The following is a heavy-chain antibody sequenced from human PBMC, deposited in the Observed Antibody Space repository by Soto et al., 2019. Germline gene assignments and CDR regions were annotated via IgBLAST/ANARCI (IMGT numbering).Heavy chain of an antibody. CDR1: GFTFSSYG. J-gene: IGHJ4*02. V-gene: IGHV3-33*01. CDR3: ARDMGSSSSFLANSGWALSYFDY. D-gene: IGHD6-6*01. Sequence: GGSLRLSCAASGFTFSSYGMHWVRQAPGKGLEWVAVIWYDGSNKYYADSVKGRFTISRDNSKNTLYLQMNSLRAEDTAVYYCARDMGSSSSFLANSGWALSYFDYWGQGTLVTVSS. CDR2: IWYDGSNK.